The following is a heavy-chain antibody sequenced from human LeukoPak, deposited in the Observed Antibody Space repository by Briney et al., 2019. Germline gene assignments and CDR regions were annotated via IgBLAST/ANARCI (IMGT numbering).Heavy chain of an antibody. Sequence: VASVTVSCKASGYTFTAYAMIWVRQAPGQGLEWMGWINTNTGKPTYAQGLTGRFVFTLDTSVSTAYLQISSLKAEDTAVYYCAREVRAFDYWGQGTLVTVSS. CDR1: GYTFTAYA. V-gene: IGHV7-4-1*02. J-gene: IGHJ4*02. CDR3: AREVRAFDY. D-gene: IGHD4-11*01. CDR2: INTNTGKP.